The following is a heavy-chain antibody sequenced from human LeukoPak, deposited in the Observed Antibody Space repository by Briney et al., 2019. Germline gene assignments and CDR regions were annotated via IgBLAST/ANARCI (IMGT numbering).Heavy chain of an antibody. J-gene: IGHJ4*02. Sequence: PGGSLRLSCAASGFTFSSYAMSWVCQAPGKGLEWVSAISGSGGSTYYADSVKGRFTISRDNSKNTLYLQMNSLRAEDTAVYYCAKVVSGSYWREGMYYFDYWGQGTLVTVSS. D-gene: IGHD1-26*01. CDR2: ISGSGGST. CDR1: GFTFSSYA. V-gene: IGHV3-23*01. CDR3: AKVVSGSYWREGMYYFDY.